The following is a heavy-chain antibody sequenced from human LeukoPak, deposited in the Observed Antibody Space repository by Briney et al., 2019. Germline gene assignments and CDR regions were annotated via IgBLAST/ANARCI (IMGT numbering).Heavy chain of an antibody. CDR2: IRYDGSNK. Sequence: GGSLRLSCAASGFTFSSYSMHWVRQAPGKGLEWVAFIRYDGSNKYYADSVKGRFTISRDNSKNTLYLQMNSLRAEDTAVYYCAKDRDWGSTPLDYWGQGTLVTVSS. V-gene: IGHV3-30*02. CDR1: GFTFSSYS. J-gene: IGHJ4*02. CDR3: AKDRDWGSTPLDY. D-gene: IGHD3/OR15-3a*01.